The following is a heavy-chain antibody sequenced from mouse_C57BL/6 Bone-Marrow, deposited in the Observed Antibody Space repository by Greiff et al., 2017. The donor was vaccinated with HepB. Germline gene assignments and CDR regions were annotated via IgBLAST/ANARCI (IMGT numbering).Heavy chain of an antibody. Sequence: EVKLVESGAELVKPGASVKLSCTASGFNIKDYYMHWVKQRTEQGLEWIGRIDPEDGETKYAPKFQGQATITTDTSSNTAYLQLSSLTSEDTAVYYCAGDDYDGGVDEGGRGTTLTVSA. CDR3: AGDDYDGGVDE. CDR1: GFNIKDYY. CDR2: IDPEDGET. V-gene: IGHV14-2*01. D-gene: IGHD2-4*01. J-gene: IGHJ2*01.